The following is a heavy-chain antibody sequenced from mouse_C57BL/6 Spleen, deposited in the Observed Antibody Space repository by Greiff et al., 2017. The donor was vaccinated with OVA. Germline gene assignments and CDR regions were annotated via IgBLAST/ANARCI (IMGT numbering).Heavy chain of an antibody. CDR3: ATDGSSYDWYFDV. V-gene: IGHV5-17*01. CDR2: ISSGSSTI. Sequence: EVQRVESGGGLVKPGGSLKLSCAASGFTFSDYGMHWVRQAPEKGLEWVAYISSGSSTIYYADTVKGRFTISRDNAKNTLFLQMTSLRSEDTAMYYCATDGSSYDWYFDVWGTGTTVTVSS. J-gene: IGHJ1*03. CDR1: GFTFSDYG. D-gene: IGHD1-1*01.